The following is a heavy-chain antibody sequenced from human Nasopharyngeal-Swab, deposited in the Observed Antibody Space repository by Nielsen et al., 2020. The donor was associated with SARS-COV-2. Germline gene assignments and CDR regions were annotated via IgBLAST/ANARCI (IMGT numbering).Heavy chain of an antibody. D-gene: IGHD3-3*01. Sequence: LSLTCAASGFTFNNYNFSWVRQAPGQGLEWVSSISSSSSYIYYADSVKGRFTISRDNAKNSLYLQMNSLRAEDTAVYYCARDGLDYDFWSAYFMDVWGQGTTVTVSS. V-gene: IGHV3-21*01. J-gene: IGHJ6*02. CDR3: ARDGLDYDFWSAYFMDV. CDR2: ISSSSSYI. CDR1: GFTFNNYN.